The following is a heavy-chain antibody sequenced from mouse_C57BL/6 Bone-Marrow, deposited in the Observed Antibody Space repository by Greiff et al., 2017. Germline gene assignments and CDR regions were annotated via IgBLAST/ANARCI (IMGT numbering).Heavy chain of an antibody. D-gene: IGHD1-1*01. J-gene: IGHJ2*01. V-gene: IGHV1-59*01. CDR3: ASLLGGFDY. Sequence: QVQLQQPGAELVRPGTSVKLSCKASGYTFTSYWMHWVKQRPGQGLEWIGVIDPSDSYTNYNQKFKGKATLTVDTSSSTAYMQLSSLTSEDSAVYYCASLLGGFDYWGQGTTLTVSS. CDR1: GYTFTSYW. CDR2: IDPSDSYT.